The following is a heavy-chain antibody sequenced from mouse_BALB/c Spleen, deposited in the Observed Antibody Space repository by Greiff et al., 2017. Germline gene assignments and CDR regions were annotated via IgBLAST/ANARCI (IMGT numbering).Heavy chain of an antibody. J-gene: IGHJ4*01. CDR1: GYSITSDYA. CDR2: ISYSGST. Sequence: EVKLVESGPGLVKPSQSLSLTCTVTGYSITSDYAWNWIRQFPGNKLEWMGYISYSGSTSYNPSLKSRISITRDTSKNQFFLQLNSVTTEDTATYYCANYGNRYAMDYWGQGTSVTVSS. D-gene: IGHD2-1*01. V-gene: IGHV3-2*02. CDR3: ANYGNRYAMDY.